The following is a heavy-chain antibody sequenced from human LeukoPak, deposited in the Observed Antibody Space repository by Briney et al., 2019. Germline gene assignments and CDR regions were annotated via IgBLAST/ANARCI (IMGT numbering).Heavy chain of an antibody. J-gene: IGHJ4*02. D-gene: IGHD4/OR15-4a*01. CDR3: ARRAGAYSHPYDY. CDR1: GFTFSTYW. CDR2: INGDGSGT. Sequence: GGSPRLSCAASGFTFSTYWIYWVRQAPGRGLVWVSGINGDGSGTRYADSVKGRFTISRDNAKNTLYLQMNSLRAEDTAVYYCARRAGAYSHPYDYWGQGTLVTVSS. V-gene: IGHV3-74*01.